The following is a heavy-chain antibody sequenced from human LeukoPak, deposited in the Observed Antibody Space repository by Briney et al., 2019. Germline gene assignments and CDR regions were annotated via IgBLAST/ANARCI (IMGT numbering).Heavy chain of an antibody. CDR3: AGVMDRGFVSDASFDF. V-gene: IGHV4-59*01. CDR1: SDSITFYY. J-gene: IGHJ4*02. D-gene: IGHD3-10*01. CDR2: IYYTGTT. Sequence: SETLSLTCNVSSDSITFYYRNWIRQSPGKGLEWIGHIYYTGTTKYNPSLKSRVTISLDTSKSQFSLMLTSVTAADTAMYYCAGVMDRGFVSDASFDFWGQGTLVTVFS.